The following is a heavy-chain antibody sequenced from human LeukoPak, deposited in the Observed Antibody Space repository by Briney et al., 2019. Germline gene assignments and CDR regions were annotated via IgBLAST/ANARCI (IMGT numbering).Heavy chain of an antibody. J-gene: IGHJ4*02. Sequence: ASVKVSCKASGYTFTSYDINWVRQATGQGLEWMGWMSPNSGNTNYAQKLQGRVTMTTDTSTSTAYMELRSLRSDDTAVYYCARMSSPLWFGELFHYFDYWGQGTLVTVSS. CDR1: GYTFTSYD. V-gene: IGHV1-18*01. D-gene: IGHD3-10*01. CDR2: MSPNSGNT. CDR3: ARMSSPLWFGELFHYFDY.